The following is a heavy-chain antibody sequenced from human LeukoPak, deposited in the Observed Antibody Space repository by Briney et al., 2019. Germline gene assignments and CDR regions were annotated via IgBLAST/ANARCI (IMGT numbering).Heavy chain of an antibody. J-gene: IGHJ4*02. CDR3: AKERHYDILTGSTLT. D-gene: IGHD3-9*01. V-gene: IGHV3-30*18. CDR1: GFTFSSYG. CDR2: ISYDGSNK. Sequence: PGGSLRLSCAASGFTFSSYGMHWVRQTPGKGLEWVAVISYDGSNKYYADSVKGRFTISRDNSKNTLYLQMNSLRAEDTAVYYCAKERHYDILTGSTLTWGQGTLVTVSS.